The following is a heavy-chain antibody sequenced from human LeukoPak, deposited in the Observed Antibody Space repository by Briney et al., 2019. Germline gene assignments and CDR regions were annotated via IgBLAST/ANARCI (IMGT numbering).Heavy chain of an antibody. Sequence: VASVKVSCRASGYSISDYVVIWVRQAPGQGLEWLGRINNYNADPKYVEKFQDRPTMTTDTSANTAYMELRNLRSDDAAIYFCARAMRGIAGAYDYWGQGTLVSVSS. V-gene: IGHV1-18*01. CDR1: GYSISDYV. CDR3: ARAMRGIAGAYDY. D-gene: IGHD6-13*01. CDR2: INNYNADP. J-gene: IGHJ4*02.